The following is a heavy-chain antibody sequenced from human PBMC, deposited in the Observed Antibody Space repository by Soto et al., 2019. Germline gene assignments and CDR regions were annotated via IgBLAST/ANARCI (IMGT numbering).Heavy chain of an antibody. CDR3: ARHDGFSSGWIFDY. Sequence: SENLSLTRAVSWCPLPRRTYSWGWVRPPPGKTLEWIGTIYYHGNTYSNPSLKSRVTISVDTSNNQLSLKLRSVTAADTAVYYCARHDGFSSGWIFDYWGHGTLVTVSS. CDR2: IYYHGNT. J-gene: IGHJ4*01. CDR1: WCPLPRRTYS. V-gene: IGHV4-39*01. D-gene: IGHD6-19*01.